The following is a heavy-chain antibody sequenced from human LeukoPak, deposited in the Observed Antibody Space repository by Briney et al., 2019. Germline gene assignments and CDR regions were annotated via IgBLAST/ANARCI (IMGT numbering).Heavy chain of an antibody. CDR3: ARDWESYFDY. D-gene: IGHD3-16*01. CDR2: ISYDGSNK. CDR1: GLTFSSYA. J-gene: IGHJ4*02. Sequence: GRSLRVSCAAAGLTFSSYAMHRVRQASGKRPEWVAVISYDGSNKYYADSVKGRFTISRDNSKNTLYLQMNSLRAEDTAVYYCARDWESYFDYWGQGTLVTVSS. V-gene: IGHV3-30*04.